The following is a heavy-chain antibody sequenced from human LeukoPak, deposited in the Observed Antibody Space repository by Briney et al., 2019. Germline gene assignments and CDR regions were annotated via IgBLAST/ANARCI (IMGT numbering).Heavy chain of an antibody. D-gene: IGHD3-3*01. Sequence: SQTLSLTCTVSGGSISCGDYYWRWIGQPPGKGLEWIGYIYYSGSTNYNPSLKGRVTISVDTSKNQSSLKLSSVTAADTAVYYCARHGSYYDFCSGYPPFDYWGQGTLVTVSS. CDR3: ARHGSYYDFCSGYPPFDY. V-gene: IGHV4-30-4*01. CDR1: GGSISCGDYY. J-gene: IGHJ4*02. CDR2: IYYSGST.